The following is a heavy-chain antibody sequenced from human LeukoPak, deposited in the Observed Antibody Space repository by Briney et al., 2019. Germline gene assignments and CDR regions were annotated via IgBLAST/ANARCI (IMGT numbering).Heavy chain of an antibody. J-gene: IGHJ4*02. CDR1: GFTFSSYW. Sequence: PGGSLRLSCAASGFTFSSYWMNWVRQAPGKGLEWVANIKQDGSEKYYVDSMKGRFTISRDNAKNSLYLQMNSLRAEDTAVYYCARDKNLTSSADYWGQGTLVTVPS. CDR3: ARDKNLTSSADY. V-gene: IGHV3-7*01. CDR2: IKQDGSEK. D-gene: IGHD2-2*01.